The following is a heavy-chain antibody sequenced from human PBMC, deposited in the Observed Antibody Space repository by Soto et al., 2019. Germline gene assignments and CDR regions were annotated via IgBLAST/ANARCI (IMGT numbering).Heavy chain of an antibody. Sequence: QVQLQESGPGLVKPSETLSLTCTVSGGSISSYYWSWIRQPPGKGLEWIGYIYYSGSTNYNPSLKSRVTISVDTSKNQFSLKLSSVTAADTAVYYCARTSDAYDGSGYCGMDVWGQGTTVTVSS. V-gene: IGHV4-59*01. CDR2: IYYSGST. CDR3: ARTSDAYDGSGYCGMDV. J-gene: IGHJ6*02. D-gene: IGHD3-22*01. CDR1: GGSISSYY.